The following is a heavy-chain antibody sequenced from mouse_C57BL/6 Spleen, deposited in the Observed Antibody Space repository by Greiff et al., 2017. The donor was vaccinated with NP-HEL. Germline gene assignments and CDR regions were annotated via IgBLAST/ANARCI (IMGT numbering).Heavy chain of an antibody. D-gene: IGHD4-1*01. J-gene: IGHJ2*01. CDR3: TSVGDWVDFGD. Sequence: VQLKESGPVLVKPGASVKMSCKASGYTFTDYYMHWVKQSPGQGLEWIGVIDPSNGGTSYNQKFKGKATLTVDTSSSTAYMELNSLTSEDSADYYSTSVGDWVDFGDWGKRVTLTVAT. CDR1: GYTFTDYY. CDR2: IDPSNGGT. V-gene: IGHV1-19*01.